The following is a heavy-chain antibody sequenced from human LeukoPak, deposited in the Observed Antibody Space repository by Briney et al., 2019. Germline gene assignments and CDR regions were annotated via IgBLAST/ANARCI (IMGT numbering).Heavy chain of an antibody. V-gene: IGHV3-11*04. CDR2: ISSSGSTI. J-gene: IGHJ3*02. CDR1: GFTFSDYY. Sequence: GGSLRLSCAASGFTFSDYYMSWIRQAPGKGLEWVPYISSSGSTIYYADSVKGRFTISRDNAKNSLYLQMNSLRAEDTAVYYCARDVNDLEWLLLQDDAFDIWGQGTMVTVSS. CDR3: ARDVNDLEWLLLQDDAFDI. D-gene: IGHD3-3*01.